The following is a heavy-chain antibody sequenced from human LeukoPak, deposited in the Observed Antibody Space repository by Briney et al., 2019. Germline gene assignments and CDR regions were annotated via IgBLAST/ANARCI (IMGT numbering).Heavy chain of an antibody. D-gene: IGHD4-11*01. V-gene: IGHV4-59*08. CDR3: ARQGPLSTAVTTRTNPFDY. J-gene: IGHJ4*02. CDR2: IYYSGST. Sequence: SETLSLTCTVSGGSISSSYWSWIRQPPGKGLEWIGYIYYSGSTSYNPSLKSRVTISVDTSKNQFSLKLNSVTAADTAVYYCARQGPLSTAVTTRTNPFDYWGQGTLVTVSS. CDR1: GGSISSSY.